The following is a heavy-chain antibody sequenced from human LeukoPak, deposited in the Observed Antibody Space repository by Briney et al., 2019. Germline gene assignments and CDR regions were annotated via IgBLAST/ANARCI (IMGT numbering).Heavy chain of an antibody. Sequence: SETLSLTCTVSGGSISSSSYYWGWIRQPPGKGLAWVGSVSYNGITYYNPSLKSRVTISVDTSKNQFSLKLSSVTAADTAVYYCARGDSSGYEELDYWGQGILVTVSS. D-gene: IGHD3-22*01. CDR2: VSYNGIT. V-gene: IGHV4-39*07. J-gene: IGHJ4*02. CDR1: GGSISSSSYY. CDR3: ARGDSSGYEELDY.